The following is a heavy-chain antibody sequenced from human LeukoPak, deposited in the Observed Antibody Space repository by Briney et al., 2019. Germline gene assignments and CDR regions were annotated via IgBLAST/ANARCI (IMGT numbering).Heavy chain of an antibody. CDR3: AKSEFWSGWRPYYFDY. CDR2: ISGSGGST. CDR1: GFTFSSYA. D-gene: IGHD3-3*01. J-gene: IGHJ4*02. V-gene: IGHV3-23*01. Sequence: GGSLRLSCAASGFTFSSYAMSWVRQAPGKGLEWVSAISGSGGSTYYADSVKGRFTISRDNSKNTLYLQMNSLRAEDTAVYYCAKSEFWSGWRPYYFDYWGQGTLVTVSS.